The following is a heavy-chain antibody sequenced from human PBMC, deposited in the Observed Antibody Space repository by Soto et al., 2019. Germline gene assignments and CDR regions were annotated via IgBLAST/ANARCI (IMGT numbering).Heavy chain of an antibody. CDR3: TGEVASGY. V-gene: IGHV3-30*03. Sequence: QVQLVESGGGVVQPGRSLRLSCAASGFTLSSKGMHWVRQAPGKGLEWVAVISRDGSTKYYADSVKGRFTISRDNSKKTLYLEMNSLRADDTAVYYCTGEVASGYWGQGTLVTVSS. J-gene: IGHJ4*02. CDR1: GFTLSSKG. CDR2: ISRDGSTK. D-gene: IGHD2-8*02.